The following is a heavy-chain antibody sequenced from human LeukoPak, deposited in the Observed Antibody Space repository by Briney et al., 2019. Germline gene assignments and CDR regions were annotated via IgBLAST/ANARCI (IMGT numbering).Heavy chain of an antibody. V-gene: IGHV7-4-1*04. Sequence: ASVKVSCRASGYTFSNYFMNWVRQAPGQGLEWMGWINTNTGNPTYAQGFTGRFVFSLDTSVSMAYLQISSLKAEDTAVYYCARLGTPTFYYYMDVWGKGTTVTVSS. CDR3: ARLGTPTFYYYMDV. J-gene: IGHJ6*03. CDR1: GYTFSNYF. D-gene: IGHD1-14*01. CDR2: INTNTGNP.